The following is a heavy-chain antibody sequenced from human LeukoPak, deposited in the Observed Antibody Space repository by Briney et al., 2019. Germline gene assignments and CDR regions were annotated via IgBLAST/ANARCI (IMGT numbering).Heavy chain of an antibody. D-gene: IGHD3-9*01. CDR1: GGSISSSSYY. CDR3: ARHVRNYDILTGYLGYYYYMDV. CDR2: IYYSGST. Sequence: SETLSLTCTVSGGSISSSSYYWGWIRQPPGKGLEWIGSIYYSGSTYYNPSLKSRVTISVDTSKNQFSLKLSSVTAADTAVYYCARHVRNYDILTGYLGYYYYMDVWGKGTTVTVSS. V-gene: IGHV4-39*01. J-gene: IGHJ6*03.